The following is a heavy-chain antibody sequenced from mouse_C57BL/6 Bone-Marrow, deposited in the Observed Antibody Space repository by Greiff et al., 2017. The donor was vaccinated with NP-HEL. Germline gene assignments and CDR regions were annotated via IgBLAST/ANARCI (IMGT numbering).Heavy chain of an antibody. V-gene: IGHV3-6*01. CDR2: ISYDGSN. CDR1: GYSIIRGYY. CDR3: AREGGYYGSPFAY. Sequence: ESGPGLVKPSQSLSLTCSVTGYSIIRGYYWNWIRQFPGNKLEWMAYISYDGSNNYNPSLKNRISITRDISKNQFFLKLTSVTTEDTATYYCAREGGYYGSPFAYWGQGTLVTVSA. J-gene: IGHJ3*01. D-gene: IGHD1-1*01.